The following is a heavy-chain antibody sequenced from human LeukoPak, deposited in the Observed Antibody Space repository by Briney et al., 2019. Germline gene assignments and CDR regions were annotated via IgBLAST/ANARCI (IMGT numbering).Heavy chain of an antibody. V-gene: IGHV1-2*02. D-gene: IGHD6-19*01. CDR1: GYTFTSYG. CDR3: ARLKWLAQH. J-gene: IGHJ4*02. Sequence: GASVKDSCKASGYTFTSYGISWVRQAPGQGLEWMGWINPNSGGTNYAQKFQGRVTMTRDTSISTAYMELSRLRSDDTAVYYCARLKWLAQHWGQGTLVTVSS. CDR2: INPNSGGT.